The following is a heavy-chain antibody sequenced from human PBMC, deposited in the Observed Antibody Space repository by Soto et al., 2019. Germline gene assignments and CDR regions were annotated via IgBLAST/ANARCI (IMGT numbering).Heavy chain of an antibody. CDR2: INSDGSRT. V-gene: IGHV3-74*01. CDR1: GFTFSSYW. Sequence: EVQLVESGGGLVQPGGSLRLSCAASGFTFSSYWMHWVRQAPGEGLRWVSRINSDGSRTTYADSVKGRITISRDNAKNTVYLQMNSLSAEDTAVHYCARIGTGYYYMDVWGKGTTVTVSS. J-gene: IGHJ6*03. CDR3: ARIGTGYYYMDV. D-gene: IGHD1-1*01.